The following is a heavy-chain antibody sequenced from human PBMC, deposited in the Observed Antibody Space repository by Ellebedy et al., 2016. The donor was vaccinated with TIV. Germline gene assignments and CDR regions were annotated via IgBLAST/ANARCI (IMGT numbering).Heavy chain of an antibody. CDR2: ISYDGSNK. J-gene: IGHJ4*02. D-gene: IGHD3-22*01. CDR3: ARFVGSDSSGYFDY. Sequence: PGGSLRLSCAASGFTFSSYAMHWVRQAPGKGLEWVAVISYDGSNKYYADSVKGRFTISRDNSKNTLYLQMNSLRAEDTAVYHCARFVGSDSSGYFDYWGQGILVTVSS. V-gene: IGHV3-30*14. CDR1: GFTFSSYA.